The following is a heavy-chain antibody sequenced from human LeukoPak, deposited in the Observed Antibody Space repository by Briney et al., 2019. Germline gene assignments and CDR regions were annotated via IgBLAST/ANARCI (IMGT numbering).Heavy chain of an antibody. Sequence: GRSLRLSCAASGFTFNSFGMHWVRQAPGKGLEWVAVISYDGSNKYFADSVKGRFTISRDNSKNTLYLQMNSLRAEDTAVYYCARDRMYYYDSSGYLDYWGQGTLVTVSS. D-gene: IGHD3-22*01. CDR1: GFTFNSFG. CDR3: ARDRMYYYDSSGYLDY. CDR2: ISYDGSNK. J-gene: IGHJ4*02. V-gene: IGHV3-30*03.